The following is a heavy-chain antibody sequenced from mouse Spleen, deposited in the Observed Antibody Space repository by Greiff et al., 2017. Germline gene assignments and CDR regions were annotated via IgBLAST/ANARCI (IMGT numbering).Heavy chain of an antibody. CDR3: ARLKAYRYDEAGFAY. V-gene: IGHV5-9*04. CDR1: GFTFSSYA. CDR2: ISSGGGNT. J-gene: IGHJ3*01. D-gene: IGHD2-14*01. Sequence: EVKVEESGGGLVKRGGSLKLSCAASGFTFSSYAMSWVRQTPEKRLEWVATISSGGGNTYYPDSVKGRFTISRDNAKNTLYLQMSSLKSEDTAMYYCARLKAYRYDEAGFAYWGQGTLVTVSA.